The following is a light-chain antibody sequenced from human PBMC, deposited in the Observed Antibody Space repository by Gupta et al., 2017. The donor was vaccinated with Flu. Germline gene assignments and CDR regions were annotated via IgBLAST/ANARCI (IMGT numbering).Light chain of an antibody. CDR2: GAS. CDR1: QSLNSK. CDR3: QHENNGPARYT. Sequence: LAVSAGERESHACMASQSLNSKEVWYKQKHGQAPRRLIYGASTRATGGLARLSGSGYGTELILTMSSSQSEDLAFYYCQHENNGPARYTFGQGTKMEIK. J-gene: IGKJ2*01. V-gene: IGKV3-15*01.